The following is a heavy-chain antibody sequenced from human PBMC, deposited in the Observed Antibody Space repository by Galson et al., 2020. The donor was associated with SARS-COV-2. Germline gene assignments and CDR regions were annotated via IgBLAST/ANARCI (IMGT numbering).Heavy chain of an antibody. J-gene: IGHJ3*02. Sequence: QLGESLKISCAASGLTFSSYGMQWVRQAPGKGLEWVAVIWYDGSNKYYADSVKGRFTISRDNSKNTLYLQMNSLRAEDTAVYYCARGHYVFWSGYLDIWGQGTMVTVSS. CDR3: ARGHYVFWSGYLDI. V-gene: IGHV3-33*01. CDR1: GLTFSSYG. CDR2: IWYDGSNK. D-gene: IGHD3-3*01.